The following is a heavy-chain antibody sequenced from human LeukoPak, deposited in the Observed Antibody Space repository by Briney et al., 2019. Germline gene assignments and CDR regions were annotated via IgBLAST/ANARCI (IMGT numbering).Heavy chain of an antibody. CDR3: VRDGGVSGYDLLDY. CDR1: GFTFSNYW. Sequence: PGGSLRLSCXASGFTFSNYWMTWVRQAPGKGLEWVAHINQDGSKEYYMDSVKARFTISRDNAKNSLSLQMNSLRAEDTAVYYCVRDGGVSGYDLLDYWGQGTLVTVSS. D-gene: IGHD5-12*01. V-gene: IGHV3-7*01. J-gene: IGHJ4*02. CDR2: INQDGSKE.